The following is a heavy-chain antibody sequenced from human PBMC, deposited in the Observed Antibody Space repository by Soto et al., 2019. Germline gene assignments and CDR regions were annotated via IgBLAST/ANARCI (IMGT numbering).Heavy chain of an antibody. D-gene: IGHD2-15*01. CDR2: IYYSGST. Sequence: QVQLQESGPGLVKPSQTLSLTCTVSGGSISNGVYYWSWIRQHPGKGLEWIGYIYYSGSTYYNPSLKSRVNISVDTSKNQFSLKLSSVTAADTAVYYCERYCSGGNCHYGLDVWGQGTTVTVSS. CDR3: ERYCSGGNCHYGLDV. V-gene: IGHV4-31*03. J-gene: IGHJ6*02. CDR1: GGSISNGVYY.